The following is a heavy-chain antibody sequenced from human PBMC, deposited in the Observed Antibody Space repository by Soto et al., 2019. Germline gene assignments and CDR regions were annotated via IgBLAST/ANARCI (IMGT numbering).Heavy chain of an antibody. Sequence: PSETLSLTCTVSGGSISSYYWSWIRQPPGKGLEWIGYIYYSGSTNYNPSLKSRVTISVDTSKNQFSLKLSSVTAADTAVYYCGREPFIVGANFYYYYYGMDVWGQGTTVTVSS. V-gene: IGHV4-59*01. D-gene: IGHD1-26*01. CDR3: GREPFIVGANFYYYYYGMDV. CDR2: IYYSGST. CDR1: GGSISSYY. J-gene: IGHJ6*02.